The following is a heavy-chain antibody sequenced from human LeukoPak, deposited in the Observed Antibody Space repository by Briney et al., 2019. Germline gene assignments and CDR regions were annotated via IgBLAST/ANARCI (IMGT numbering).Heavy chain of an antibody. J-gene: IGHJ4*02. CDR3: ARRITMVRGVPHFDY. CDR2: IYPGDSDT. D-gene: IGHD3-10*01. Sequence: GESLQISCQGSGYSFTSYWIGWVRQVPGKGLEWMGIIYPGDSDTRYSPSFQGQVTISADKSISTAYLQWSSLKASDTAMYYCARRITMVRGVPHFDYWGQGTLVTVSS. V-gene: IGHV5-51*01. CDR1: GYSFTSYW.